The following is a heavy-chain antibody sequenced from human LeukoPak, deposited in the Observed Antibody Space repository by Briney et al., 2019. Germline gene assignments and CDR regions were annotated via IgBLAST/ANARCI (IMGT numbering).Heavy chain of an antibody. D-gene: IGHD3-16*02. Sequence: GRSLRLSCAASGFTFSSYAMHWVRQAPGKGLEWVAVISYDGSNKYYADSVKGRFTISRDNSKNTLYLQMNSLRAEDTAVYYCAREGDYDYVWGSYPDNWFDPWGQGTLVTVSS. J-gene: IGHJ5*02. CDR2: ISYDGSNK. CDR3: AREGDYDYVWGSYPDNWFDP. CDR1: GFTFSSYA. V-gene: IGHV3-30*04.